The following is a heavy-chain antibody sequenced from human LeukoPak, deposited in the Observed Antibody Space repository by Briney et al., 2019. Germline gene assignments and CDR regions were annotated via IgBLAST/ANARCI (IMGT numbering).Heavy chain of an antibody. J-gene: IGHJ4*02. CDR3: ARRSGSQLDY. CDR2: INPSGGST. D-gene: IGHD1-26*01. V-gene: IGHV1-46*01. Sequence: ASVKVSCKASGYTFTSYYIYWVRQAPGQGREWVGLINPSGGSTNYGQKFQGRLTMTRDTSTSTVYMELSSLRSEDTSVYYCARRSGSQLDYWGQGTLATVSS. CDR1: GYTFTSYY.